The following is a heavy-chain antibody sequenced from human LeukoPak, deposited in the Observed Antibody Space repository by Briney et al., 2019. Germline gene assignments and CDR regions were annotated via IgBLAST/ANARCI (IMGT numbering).Heavy chain of an antibody. V-gene: IGHV4-61*01. CDR1: GGSVSSGSYY. CDR2: IYYSGST. Sequence: SETLSLTCTVSGGSVSSGSYYWSWSRQPPGKGLEWIGYIYYSGSTNYNPSLKSRVTISVDTSKNQFSLKLSSVTAADTAVYYCARGPDYYDSSGLDYWGQGTLVTVSS. J-gene: IGHJ4*02. D-gene: IGHD3-22*01. CDR3: ARGPDYYDSSGLDY.